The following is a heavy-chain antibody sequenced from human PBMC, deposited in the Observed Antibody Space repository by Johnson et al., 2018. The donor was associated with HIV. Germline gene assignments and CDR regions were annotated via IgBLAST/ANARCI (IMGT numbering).Heavy chain of an antibody. CDR3: AREGDGLRVSDDAFDI. CDR1: GFTFHNYA. D-gene: IGHD3-16*01. CDR2: ISWNGGST. Sequence: VQLVESGGGVVRPGGSLRLSCAASGFTFHNYALTWVRLAPGKGLEWVCGISWNGGSTGYADSVKGRFTISRDNSKNTLYLQMNSLRAEDTAVYYCAREGDGLRVSDDAFDIWGQGTMVTVSS. J-gene: IGHJ3*02. V-gene: IGHV3-20*04.